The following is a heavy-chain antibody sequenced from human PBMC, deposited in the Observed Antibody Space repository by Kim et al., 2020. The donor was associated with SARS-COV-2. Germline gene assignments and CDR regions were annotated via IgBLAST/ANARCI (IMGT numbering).Heavy chain of an antibody. Sequence: TNYAHSVKGRFTISRDNARNTLFLQMGDLRADDMAVYYCARERGGYYFDYCGQGTLVTVSS. CDR3: ARERGGYYFDY. D-gene: IGHD3-16*01. CDR2: T. V-gene: IGHV3-64*01. J-gene: IGHJ4*02.